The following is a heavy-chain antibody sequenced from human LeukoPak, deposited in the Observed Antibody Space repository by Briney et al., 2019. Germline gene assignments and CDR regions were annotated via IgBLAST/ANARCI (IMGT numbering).Heavy chain of an antibody. Sequence: PGGSLRLSCAASGFTFSSYAMSWVRQAPGKGLEWVANIKQDGSEKYYVDSVKGRFTISRDNAKNSLYLQMNSLRAEDTAVYYCARGEDDAFDIWGQGTMVTVSS. J-gene: IGHJ3*02. D-gene: IGHD1-26*01. V-gene: IGHV3-7*04. CDR1: GFTFSSYA. CDR3: ARGEDDAFDI. CDR2: IKQDGSEK.